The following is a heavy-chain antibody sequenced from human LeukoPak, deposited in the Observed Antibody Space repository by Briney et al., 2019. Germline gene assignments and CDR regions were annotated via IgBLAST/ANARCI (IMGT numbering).Heavy chain of an antibody. CDR3: ARVRVRYDSSGSTFDY. CDR2: ISAYNGNT. D-gene: IGHD3-22*01. J-gene: IGHJ4*02. CDR1: GYTFTSYG. Sequence: ASVKGSCKASGYTFTSYGISWVRQAPGQGLEWMGWISAYNGNTNYAQKPQGRVTMTTDTSTSTAYMALRSLRSDDTAVYYCARVRVRYDSSGSTFDYWGQGPLVTVSS. V-gene: IGHV1-18*01.